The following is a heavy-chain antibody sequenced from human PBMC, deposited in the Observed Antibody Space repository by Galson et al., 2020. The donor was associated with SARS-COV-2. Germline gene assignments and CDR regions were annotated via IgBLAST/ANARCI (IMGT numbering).Heavy chain of an antibody. Sequence: SCAASGFTFSNYAISWVRQAPGKGLEWVSTISGSGGTTFYADYVKGRFTISRDYSKNTLYLQMDSLRAEDTAVYYCAKTGGSFYDSSGFYVFDYWGQGTLVTVSS. CDR2: ISGSGGTT. V-gene: IGHV3-23*01. CDR1: GFTFSNYA. CDR3: AKTGGSFYDSSGFYVFDY. J-gene: IGHJ4*02. D-gene: IGHD3-22*01.